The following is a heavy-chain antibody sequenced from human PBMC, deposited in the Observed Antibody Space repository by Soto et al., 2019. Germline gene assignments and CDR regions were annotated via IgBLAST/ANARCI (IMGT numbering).Heavy chain of an antibody. CDR2: TFYRSKWYS. D-gene: IGHD6-6*01. V-gene: IGHV6-1*01. J-gene: IGHJ4*01. CDR1: GYSVSNNSAT. Sequence: SQTLSLTCVISGYSVSNNSATWNWVRQSPSRGLECLAKTFYRSKWYSDYADSLKSRVTISPDTSKNQFSLHLDSVTPEDTAIYYCVRAKIPTARFAYWAQGTIVTFSS. CDR3: VRAKIPTARFAY.